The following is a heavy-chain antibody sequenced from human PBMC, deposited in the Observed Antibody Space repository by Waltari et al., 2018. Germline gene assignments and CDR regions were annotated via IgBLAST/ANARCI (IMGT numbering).Heavy chain of an antibody. Sequence: EVQLVESGGGLVQPGGSLRLSCAASGFHFPSSEMNWVRQAPGKGLEWVSYISTSGNTANYTDSVKGRFSISRDNAKNSVTLQMNSLRVEDTAVYYCARRSRFSGSPLGHWGQGTLVIVSS. J-gene: IGHJ1*01. CDR3: ARRSRFSGSPLGH. CDR1: GFHFPSSE. V-gene: IGHV3-48*03. CDR2: ISTSGNTA. D-gene: IGHD1-26*01.